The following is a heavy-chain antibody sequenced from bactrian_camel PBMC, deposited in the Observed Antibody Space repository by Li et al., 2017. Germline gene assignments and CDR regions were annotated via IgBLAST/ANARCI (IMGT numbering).Heavy chain of an antibody. Sequence: HVQLVESGGGSVQAGGSLRLSCVASGDTVSGTGCMAWFRQAPGKERVQVAGIDSDGSISYRESVKGRFTISRDNTKNTLYLQMNSLKPEDTAMYYCVTRPRGSWCTLWGEYEYWGQGTQVTVS. D-gene: IGHD6*01. CDR1: GDTVSGTG. CDR3: VTRPRGSWCTLWGEYEY. CDR2: IDSDGSI. V-gene: IGHV3S57*01. J-gene: IGHJ4*01.